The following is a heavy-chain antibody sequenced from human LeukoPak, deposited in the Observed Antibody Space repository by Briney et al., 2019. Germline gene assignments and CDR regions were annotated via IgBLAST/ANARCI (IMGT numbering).Heavy chain of an antibody. V-gene: IGHV4-39*01. CDR3: ARHIDGFDI. J-gene: IGHJ3*02. CDR1: GVSISSSLYF. CDR2: IYYSGST. Sequence: PSETLSLTCTVSGVSISSSLYFWGWIRQPPGKGLEWIGSIYYSGSTYYNPSLKSRVTISVDTSKNQFSLKLSSVTAADTAVYYCARHIDGFDIWGQGTMVTVSS.